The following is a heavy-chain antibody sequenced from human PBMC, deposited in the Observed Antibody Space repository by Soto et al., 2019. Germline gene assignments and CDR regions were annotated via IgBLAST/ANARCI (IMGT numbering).Heavy chain of an antibody. J-gene: IGHJ4*02. V-gene: IGHV4-34*01. D-gene: IGHD3-22*01. CDR1: GGSFSGYY. CDR2: INHSGST. Sequence: PSETLSLTCAVYGGSFSGYYWSWIRQPPGKGLEWIGEINHSGSTNYNPSLKSRVTISVDTSKNQFSLNLSSVTAADTAIYYGARAKTTMIVPETCWGKGTLVPVAS. CDR3: ARAKTTMIVPETC.